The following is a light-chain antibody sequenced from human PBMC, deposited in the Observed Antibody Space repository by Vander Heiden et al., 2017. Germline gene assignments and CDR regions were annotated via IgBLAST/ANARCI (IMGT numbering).Light chain of an antibody. V-gene: IGLV3-21*02. CDR2: DGS. Sequence: SYVLTQPPSVSVAPGQTARITCGGNNIGSKNVHWYQQKPGQAPVLVVHDGSDRPSGIPERFSGSNSGNTATLTISRVEAGDEADYHCQVWDTSSDEYVFGTGTKVIAL. CDR1: NIGSKN. J-gene: IGLJ1*01. CDR3: QVWDTSSDEYV.